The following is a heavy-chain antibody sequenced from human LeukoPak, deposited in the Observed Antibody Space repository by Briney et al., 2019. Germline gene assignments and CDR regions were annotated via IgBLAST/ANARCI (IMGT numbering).Heavy chain of an antibody. CDR1: GGSISSSSYY. CDR3: ARDLPLKWVETLLNYGGNADAFDI. J-gene: IGHJ3*02. CDR2: IYYSGST. Sequence: PSETLSLTCTVSGGSISSSSYYWGWIRQPPGKGLEWIGSIYYSGSTYYNPSLKSRVTISVDTSKNQFSLKLSSVTAADTAVYYCARDLPLKWVETLLNYGGNADAFDIWGQGTMVTVYS. V-gene: IGHV4-39*07. D-gene: IGHD4-23*01.